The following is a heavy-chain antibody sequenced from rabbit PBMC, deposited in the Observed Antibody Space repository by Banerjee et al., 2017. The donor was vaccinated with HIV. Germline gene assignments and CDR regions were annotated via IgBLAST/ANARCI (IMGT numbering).Heavy chain of an antibody. CDR1: GFSFSNKA. Sequence: QEQLVESGGGLVKPEGSLKLSCTASGFSFSNKAVMCWVRQAPGKGLEWIGYIDPVFGSTYYASWVNGRFTISSHNAQNTLYLQLNSLTVADTAAYFCVRDTWHFKLWGPGTLVTVS. CDR3: VRDTWHFKL. J-gene: IGHJ4*01. D-gene: IGHD3-1*01. V-gene: IGHV1S47*01. CDR2: IDPVFGST.